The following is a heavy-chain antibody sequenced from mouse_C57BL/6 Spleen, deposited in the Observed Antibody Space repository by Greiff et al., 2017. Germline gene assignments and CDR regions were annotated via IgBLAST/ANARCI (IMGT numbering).Heavy chain of an antibody. V-gene: IGHV1-78*01. Sequence: QVQLQQSDAELVKPGASVKISCKVSGYTFTDHTIHWMKQRPEQGLEWIGNIYPRDGSTKYNETFKSKATLTADKSSSTAYMQIIRLPSEDSAVYFCASWWDSAGYGSMDYWGQGTSVTVSS. CDR1: GYTFTDHT. CDR2: IYPRDGST. CDR3: ASWWDSAGYGSMDY. D-gene: IGHD3-2*02. J-gene: IGHJ4*01.